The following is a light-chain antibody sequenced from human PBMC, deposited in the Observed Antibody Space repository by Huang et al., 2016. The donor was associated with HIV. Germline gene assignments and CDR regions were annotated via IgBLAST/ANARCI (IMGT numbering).Light chain of an antibody. CDR3: QQYNKWPPYT. V-gene: IGKV3-15*01. J-gene: IGKJ2*01. Sequence: VMTQSPATLSVSPGERATLSCRASESILRNLAWYQQRPGQPPRLLIYGASVRLPGIPDRFRGSGSGTEFSHTISSLQSEDFAVYYCQQYNKWPPYTYGQGTKLEIK. CDR1: ESILRN. CDR2: GAS.